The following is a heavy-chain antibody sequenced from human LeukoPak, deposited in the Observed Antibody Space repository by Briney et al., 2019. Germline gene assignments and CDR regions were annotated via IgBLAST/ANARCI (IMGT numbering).Heavy chain of an antibody. Sequence: PSETLSLTCAVYGGSFSGYYWSWIRQPPGKGLEWIGEINHSGSTNYNPSLKSRVTISVDTSKNQFSLKLSSVTAADTAVYYCARVPLYCSGGSCYSEGFFDYWGQGTLVTVSS. D-gene: IGHD2-15*01. CDR2: INHSGST. J-gene: IGHJ4*02. CDR1: GGSFSGYY. V-gene: IGHV4-34*01. CDR3: ARVPLYCSGGSCYSEGFFDY.